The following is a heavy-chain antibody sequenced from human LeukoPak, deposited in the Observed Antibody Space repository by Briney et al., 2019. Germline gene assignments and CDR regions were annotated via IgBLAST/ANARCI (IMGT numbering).Heavy chain of an antibody. CDR3: ASPSGPYNWFDP. V-gene: IGHV1-2*02. J-gene: IGHJ5*02. CDR1: GYTFTGYY. D-gene: IGHD3-10*01. Sequence: ASVKLSCKASGYTFTGYYMHWVRQAPGQGLEWMGWINPNSGGTNYAQKFQGRVTMTRDTSISTAYMELSSLRSEDTAVYYCASPSGPYNWFDPWGQGTLVTVSS. CDR2: INPNSGGT.